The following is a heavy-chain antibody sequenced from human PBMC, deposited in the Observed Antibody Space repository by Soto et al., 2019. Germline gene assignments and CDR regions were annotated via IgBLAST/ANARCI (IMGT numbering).Heavy chain of an antibody. V-gene: IGHV3-33*01. Sequence: QVQLVESGGGVVQPGRSLRLSCVASGFTFSSHGMHWVRQAPGKGLEWVALIWYDGHDKYYADSVKGRFTISRDTSKNTVYLEMNSLRVDDTAVYYCARRYGSGTMDYWGQGTLVTVSS. D-gene: IGHD3-10*01. J-gene: IGHJ4*02. CDR3: ARRYGSGTMDY. CDR2: IWYDGHDK. CDR1: GFTFSSHG.